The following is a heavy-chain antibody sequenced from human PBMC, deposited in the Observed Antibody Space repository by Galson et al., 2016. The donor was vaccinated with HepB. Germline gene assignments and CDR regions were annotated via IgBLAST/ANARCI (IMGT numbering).Heavy chain of an antibody. CDR2: IYHSGST. J-gene: IGHJ4*02. D-gene: IGHD3-3*01. CDR1: GGSISNGGYS. Sequence: TLSLTCAVSGGSISNGGYSWSWIRQPPGKGLEWIGYIYHSGSTYYNPSLKSRVTISVDRSKNQFSLKLSSVTAADTAVYYCARAPIFGVVIIYFDYWGQGTLVTVSS. CDR3: ARAPIFGVVIIYFDY. V-gene: IGHV4-30-2*01.